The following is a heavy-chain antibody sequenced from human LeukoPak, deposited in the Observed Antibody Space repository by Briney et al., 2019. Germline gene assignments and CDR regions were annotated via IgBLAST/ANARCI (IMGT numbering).Heavy chain of an antibody. CDR3: ATPVAGTRNFDY. CDR1: GFTFSSYA. CDR2: ISGSGGIT. V-gene: IGHV3-23*01. D-gene: IGHD6-19*01. J-gene: IGHJ4*02. Sequence: GGSLRLSCAASGFTFSSYAMSWVRQAPGKGLEWVSPISGSGGITYYADSVKGRFTISRDNSKNTLYLQMNSLRAEDTAVYYCATPVAGTRNFDYWGQGTLVTISS.